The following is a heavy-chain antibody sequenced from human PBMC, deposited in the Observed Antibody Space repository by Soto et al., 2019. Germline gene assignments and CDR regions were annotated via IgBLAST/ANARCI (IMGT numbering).Heavy chain of an antibody. CDR3: ARGQRFSDWFDP. Sequence: SETLSLTCSVSGGSMSSYYWTWIRQPAGKGLEWIGRVYSSGGTHYNSSLKSRVTISLDTSKNQFSLRLISVTATNTAVYYCARGQRFSDWFDPWGQGTLVTVSS. CDR2: VYSSGGT. D-gene: IGHD3-3*01. J-gene: IGHJ5*02. V-gene: IGHV4-4*07. CDR1: GGSMSSYY.